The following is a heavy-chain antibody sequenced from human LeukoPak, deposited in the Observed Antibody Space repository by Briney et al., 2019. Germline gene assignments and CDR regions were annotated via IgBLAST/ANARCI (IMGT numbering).Heavy chain of an antibody. D-gene: IGHD6-19*01. CDR2: IYYSGST. CDR1: GGSIFSYY. V-gene: IGHV4-59*12. CDR3: ARDGGSGWD. Sequence: SETLSLTCTVSGGSIFSYYWSWIRQPPGKGLEWMGYIYYSGSTNYNPSLKSRVTMSVDTSKNQFSLKLSSVTAADTAVYYCARDGGSGWDWGQGTLVTVSS. J-gene: IGHJ4*02.